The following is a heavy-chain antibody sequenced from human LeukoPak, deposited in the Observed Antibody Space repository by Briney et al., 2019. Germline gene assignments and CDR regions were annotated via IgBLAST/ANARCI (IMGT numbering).Heavy chain of an antibody. Sequence: GRSLRLSCVASGFSFGSHWMSWVRQAPGKRLEWVATMKQDGSEKYYVDSVKGRFTVSRDNAKNSLCLQMNSLRVEDTAVYYCARDAASGGMDVWGQGTTVTVSS. CDR3: ARDAASGGMDV. J-gene: IGHJ6*02. CDR1: GFSFGSHW. CDR2: MKQDGSEK. D-gene: IGHD6-25*01. V-gene: IGHV3-7*01.